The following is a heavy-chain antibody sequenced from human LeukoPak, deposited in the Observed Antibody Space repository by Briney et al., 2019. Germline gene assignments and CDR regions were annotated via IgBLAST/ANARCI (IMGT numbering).Heavy chain of an antibody. D-gene: IGHD3-10*01. Sequence: SETLSLTCTVSGGSISTYYWSWIRQSPGKGLEWIGYIYYDGSTNYNPSLKSRVTISVDTSKNQFSLKLSSVTAAETAVYYCARDRYGSGGYFDCWGQGTLVTVSS. V-gene: IGHV4-59*12. J-gene: IGHJ4*02. CDR1: GGSISTYY. CDR3: ARDRYGSGGYFDC. CDR2: IYYDGST.